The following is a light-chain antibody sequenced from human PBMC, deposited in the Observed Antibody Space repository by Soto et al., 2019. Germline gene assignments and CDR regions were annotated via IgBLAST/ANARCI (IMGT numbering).Light chain of an antibody. CDR1: STDFGGSNY. J-gene: IGLJ1*01. V-gene: IGLV2-14*01. CDR2: EVS. Sequence: QSALTQPASVSGSLGQSITISCTGTSTDFGGSNYVSWYQQHPGRAPQLILYEVSNRPSGVSNRFSGSKSGNTASLTISGLQAEDEADYYCSSYTSSSTLYVFGTGTKLTVL. CDR3: SSYTSSSTLYV.